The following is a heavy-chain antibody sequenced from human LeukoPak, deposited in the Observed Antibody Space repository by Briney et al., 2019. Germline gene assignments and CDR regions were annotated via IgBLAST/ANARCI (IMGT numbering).Heavy chain of an antibody. J-gene: IGHJ4*02. CDR3: ARHGDLLRTTVVNRHFDY. CDR1: RGSISSYY. CDR2: IYYSGST. V-gene: IGHV4-59*08. D-gene: IGHD4-23*01. Sequence: SETLPLTCTVSRGSISSYYWSWIRQPPGKGLEWIGYIYYSGSTNYNPSLKSRVNISIDTSKNQFSLKLSSVTAADTALYYCARHGDLLRTTVVNRHFDYWGQGTLVTVSS.